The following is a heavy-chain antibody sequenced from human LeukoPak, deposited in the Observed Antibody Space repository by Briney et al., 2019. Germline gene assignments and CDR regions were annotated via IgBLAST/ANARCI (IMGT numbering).Heavy chain of an antibody. Sequence: GGSLRLSCAASGFTFSSYSMNWVRQAPGKGLEWVSSISSSSYIYYADSVKGRFTISRDNAKNSLYLQTNSLRAEDTAVYYCARESQYGSGFDYWGQGTLVTVSS. CDR1: GFTFSSYS. D-gene: IGHD3-10*01. CDR2: ISSSSYI. CDR3: ARESQYGSGFDY. J-gene: IGHJ4*02. V-gene: IGHV3-21*01.